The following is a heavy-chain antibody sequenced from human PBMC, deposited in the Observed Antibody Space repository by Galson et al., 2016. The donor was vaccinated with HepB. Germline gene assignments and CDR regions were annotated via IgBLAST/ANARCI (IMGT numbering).Heavy chain of an antibody. CDR3: ARDPQYQLTNYYYYGMDV. Sequence: SLRLSCAASGFTFSSNWMHWVRQAPGEGLEWVAIIWYDGSDKYYADSVKGRFTISRDNSKNTLYLQMNSLRAEDTAVYYCARDPQYQLTNYYYYGMDVWGQGTTVTV. J-gene: IGHJ6*02. CDR1: GFTFSSNW. D-gene: IGHD2-2*01. V-gene: IGHV3-33*08. CDR2: IWYDGSDK.